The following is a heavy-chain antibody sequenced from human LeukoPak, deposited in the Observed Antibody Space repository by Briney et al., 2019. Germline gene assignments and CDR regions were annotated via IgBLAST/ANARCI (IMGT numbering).Heavy chain of an antibody. CDR2: IKQDGSEK. CDR3: ARDGLWFGELFYN. Sequence: GGSLRLSCAASGFTLRSFWMSWVRQAPGKGLEWVANIKQDGSEKYYVDSVKGRFTISRDNAKNSLYLQMNSLRAEDTAVYYCARDGLWFGELFYNWGQGTLVTVFS. V-gene: IGHV3-7*01. D-gene: IGHD3-10*01. CDR1: GFTLRSFW. J-gene: IGHJ4*02.